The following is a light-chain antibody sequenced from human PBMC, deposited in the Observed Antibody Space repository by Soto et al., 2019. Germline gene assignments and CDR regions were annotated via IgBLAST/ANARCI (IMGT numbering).Light chain of an antibody. CDR2: DVS. J-gene: IGLJ1*01. Sequence: QSALTQPRSVSGSPGQSVTISCTGTSSDVATYNYVSWYQQHPGKVPKLMIYDVSKRPSGVPDRFSGSKSGNTASLTISGLQAEDEADYYCCSYTGSYTPYDFGIGTKVTVL. V-gene: IGLV2-11*01. CDR1: SSDVATYNY. CDR3: CSYTGSYTPYD.